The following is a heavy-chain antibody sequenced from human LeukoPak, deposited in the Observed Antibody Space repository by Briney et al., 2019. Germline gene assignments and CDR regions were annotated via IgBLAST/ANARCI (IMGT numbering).Heavy chain of an antibody. D-gene: IGHD7-27*01. CDR1: KYTFTNYD. J-gene: IGHJ4*02. Sequence: ASVKVSCKASKYTFTNYDINWVRQATGHGLEWLGWMSPNSGNTGYAQKFQGRAAMTRDTSIGTAYMELSSLTSEDTAVYFCVGGAPNWGFDFWGQGTRVTVSS. V-gene: IGHV1-8*01. CDR2: MSPNSGNT. CDR3: VGGAPNWGFDF.